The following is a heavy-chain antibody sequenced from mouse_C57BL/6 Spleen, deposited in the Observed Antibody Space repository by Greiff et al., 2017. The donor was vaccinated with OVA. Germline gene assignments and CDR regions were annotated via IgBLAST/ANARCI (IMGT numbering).Heavy chain of an antibody. V-gene: IGHV1-81*01. J-gene: IGHJ2*01. D-gene: IGHD3-3*01. Sequence: VKLQQSGAELARPGASVKLSCKASGYTFTSYGISWVKQRTGQGLEWIGEIYPRSGNTYYNEKFKGKATLTADKSSSTAYMELRSLTSEDSAVYFCAQGPYYFDYWGQGTTLTVSS. CDR1: GYTFTSYG. CDR3: AQGPYYFDY. CDR2: IYPRSGNT.